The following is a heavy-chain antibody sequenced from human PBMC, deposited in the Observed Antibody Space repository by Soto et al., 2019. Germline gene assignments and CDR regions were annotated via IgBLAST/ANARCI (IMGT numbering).Heavy chain of an antibody. V-gene: IGHV1-46*01. Sequence: GASVKVSCKASGYTFINYYIHWVRQAPGQGLEWMGIFNPTSGSTNYAQKFQGRVTLTMDTSTRTVYMELSSLRFDDTAVYYCARGGVYCSGGSCSYHLDYWGQGTLVTVSS. CDR3: ARGGVYCSGGSCSYHLDY. D-gene: IGHD2-15*01. CDR2: FNPTSGST. J-gene: IGHJ4*02. CDR1: GYTFINYY.